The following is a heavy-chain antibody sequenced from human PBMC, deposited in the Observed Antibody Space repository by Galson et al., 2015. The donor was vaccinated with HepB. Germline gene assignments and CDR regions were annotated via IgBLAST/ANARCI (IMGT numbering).Heavy chain of an antibody. CDR2: INWNGGST. Sequence: SLRLSCAASGFTFDDYGMSWVRQAPGKGLEWVSGINWNGGSTGYADSVKGRLTISRDNAKNSPYLQMNSLRAEDTALYHCARAAGGFPVKGAFDIWGQGTMVTVSS. J-gene: IGHJ3*02. CDR1: GFTFDDYG. CDR3: ARAAGGFPVKGAFDI. V-gene: IGHV3-20*01. D-gene: IGHD1-26*01.